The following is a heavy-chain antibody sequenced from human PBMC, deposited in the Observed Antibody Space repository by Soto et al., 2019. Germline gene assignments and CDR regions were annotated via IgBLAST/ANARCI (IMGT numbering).Heavy chain of an antibody. CDR1: GGSISSGGYY. V-gene: IGHV4-31*03. CDR3: ARGAARTYYYYGMDV. J-gene: IGHJ6*02. Sequence: PSETLSLTCTVSGGSISSGGYYWSWIRQHPGNGLEWIGYIYYSGSTYYNPSLKSRVTISVDTSKNQFSLKLSSVTAADTAVYYCARGAARTYYYYGMDVWGQGTTVTVSS. D-gene: IGHD6-6*01. CDR2: IYYSGST.